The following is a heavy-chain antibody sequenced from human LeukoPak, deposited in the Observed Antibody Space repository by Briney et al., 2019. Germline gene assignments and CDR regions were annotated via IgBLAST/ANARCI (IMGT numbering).Heavy chain of an antibody. CDR3: VKRSMDV. V-gene: IGHV3-64D*06. CDR2: ISSNGGST. CDR1: GFTVSSTY. J-gene: IGHJ6*02. Sequence: GGSLRLSCAASGFTVSSTYMSWVRQAPGKGLEYVSAISSNGGSTYYADSVRGRFTVSRDNSKNTLYLQMSSLRAEDTAVYYCVKRSMDVWGQGTTVTVSS.